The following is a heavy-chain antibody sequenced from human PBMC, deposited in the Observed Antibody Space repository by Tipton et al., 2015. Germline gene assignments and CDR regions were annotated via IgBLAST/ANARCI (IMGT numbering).Heavy chain of an antibody. CDR3: ARAQGSAAPFDY. D-gene: IGHD6-13*01. J-gene: IGHJ4*02. CDR1: SDSISKYY. CDR2: KYSSGST. Sequence: LRLSCSVSSDSISKYYWSWIRQPPGKGLEWIGYKYSSGSTNYNSSLKSRLTLSEDTSKRQFSLKLTSVTAADTAVYFCARAQGSAAPFDYWGQGTLVTVSS. V-gene: IGHV4-59*01.